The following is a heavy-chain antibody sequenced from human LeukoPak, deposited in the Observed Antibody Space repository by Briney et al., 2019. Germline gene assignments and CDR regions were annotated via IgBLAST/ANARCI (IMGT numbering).Heavy chain of an antibody. CDR2: ISGSGGST. CDR1: GFTFSSYA. J-gene: IGHJ4*02. Sequence: GGSLRLSCAASGFTFSSYAMSWVRQAPGKGLEWVSAISGSGGSTYYADSVKGRFTISRDNSKNTLYLQMNSLRAEDTALYYCAKGPTCSGGSCYWGDYFDYWGQGTLVTVSS. D-gene: IGHD2-15*01. V-gene: IGHV3-23*01. CDR3: AKGPTCSGGSCYWGDYFDY.